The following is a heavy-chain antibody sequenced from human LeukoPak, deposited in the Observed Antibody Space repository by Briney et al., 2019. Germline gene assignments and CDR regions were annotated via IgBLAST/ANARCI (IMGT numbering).Heavy chain of an antibody. CDR3: AKGNTKSYYFDY. CDR1: GFIFSSYA. V-gene: IGHV3-23*01. J-gene: IGHJ4*02. Sequence: GGSLRLSCAASGFIFSSYAMSWVRQARGKGVEWVSTISGSGGSTYYADSVKGRFTISRDNSKNTLYLQMNSLRAEDTAVYYCAKGNTKSYYFDYWGQGTLVTVSS. CDR2: ISGSGGST. D-gene: IGHD1-26*01.